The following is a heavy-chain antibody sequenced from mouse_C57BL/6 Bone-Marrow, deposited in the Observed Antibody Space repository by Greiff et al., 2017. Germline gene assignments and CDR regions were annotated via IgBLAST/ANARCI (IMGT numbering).Heavy chain of an antibody. Sequence: QVQLQQPGAELVRPGSSVKLSCKASGYTFTSYWMDWVKQRPGQGLEWLGNIYPSDGETHYNQKFKDKATLTVDKSSSTAYMQLSSLTSEDSAVYYCARQDLLRQDYYAMDDWGQGTSVTVSS. V-gene: IGHV1-61*01. CDR2: IYPSDGET. CDR1: GYTFTSYW. J-gene: IGHJ4*01. D-gene: IGHD1-1*01. CDR3: ARQDLLRQDYYAMDD.